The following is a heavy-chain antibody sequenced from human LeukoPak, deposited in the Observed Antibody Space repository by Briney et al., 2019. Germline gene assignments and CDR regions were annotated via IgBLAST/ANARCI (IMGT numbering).Heavy chain of an antibody. CDR1: GFTFSSYG. V-gene: IGHV3-30*18. J-gene: IGHJ4*02. Sequence: GGSLRLSCAASGFTFSSYGMHWVRQAPGKGLEWVGVISYDGSNKYYADSVKGRFTISRDNSKNTLYPQMNSLRAEDTAVYYCAKDYSSSWLRFDYWGQGTLVTVSS. CDR2: ISYDGSNK. CDR3: AKDYSSSWLRFDY. D-gene: IGHD6-13*01.